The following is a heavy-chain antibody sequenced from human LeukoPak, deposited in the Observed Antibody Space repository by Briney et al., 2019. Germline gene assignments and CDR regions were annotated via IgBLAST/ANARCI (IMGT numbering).Heavy chain of an antibody. CDR1: GFTFSSYS. V-gene: IGHV3-21*01. CDR3: ARDPPFIIGTTFFDY. Sequence: TGGSLRLSCAASGFTFSSYSMNWVRQAPGKGLEWVSSISTSSTYIYYADSVKGRFTISRDNAKNSLYLQMNSLRAEDTAVYYCARDPPFIIGTTFFDYWGQGTLVTISS. CDR2: ISTSSTYI. D-gene: IGHD1-20*01. J-gene: IGHJ4*02.